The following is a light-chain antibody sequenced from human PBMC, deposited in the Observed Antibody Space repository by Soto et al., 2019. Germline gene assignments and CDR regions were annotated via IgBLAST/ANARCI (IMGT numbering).Light chain of an antibody. CDR1: QSVSSSY. CDR2: DAS. Sequence: EIVLTQSPGTLSLSPGERATLTCRASQSVSSSYLAWYQQKPGQAPRLLMYDASSRATGIPDRFSGSGSGTDLPLTISRLEPEDFAVYYCQQFGTSFPYTFGQGTELDI. J-gene: IGKJ2*01. V-gene: IGKV3-20*01. CDR3: QQFGTSFPYT.